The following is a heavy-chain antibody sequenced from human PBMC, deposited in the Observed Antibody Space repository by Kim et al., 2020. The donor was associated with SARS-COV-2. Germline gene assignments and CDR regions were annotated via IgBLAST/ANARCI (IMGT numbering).Heavy chain of an antibody. J-gene: IGHJ4*02. CDR2: ISYDGSRK. V-gene: IGHV3-30*03. CDR3: ASHHSSGYYFDY. Sequence: GGSLRLSCAASGFTFSSYGMHWVRQAPGKGLEWVAVISYDGSRKYYADSVKGRFTISRDNSKNTLYLQMNSLRAEDTAVFYCASHHSSGYYFDYWGQGTLVTVSS. CDR1: GFTFSSYG. D-gene: IGHD6-19*01.